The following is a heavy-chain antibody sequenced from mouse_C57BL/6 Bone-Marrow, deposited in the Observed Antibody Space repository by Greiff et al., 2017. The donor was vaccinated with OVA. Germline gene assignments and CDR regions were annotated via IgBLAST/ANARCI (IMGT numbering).Heavy chain of an antibody. D-gene: IGHD1-1*01. CDR3: ARKENYYAIRMYDFDY. CDR1: GYTFTSYW. Sequence: QVQLQQPGAELVKPGASVKLSCKASGYTFTSYWMQWVNQRPGQGLEWIGEIDPSDSYPNYNQQFKGPATLTVATSYSTAYMQLSSLTSEGSAVYYWARKENYYAIRMYDFDYWGEGTTLTVSS. J-gene: IGHJ2*01. CDR2: IDPSDSYP. V-gene: IGHV1-50*01.